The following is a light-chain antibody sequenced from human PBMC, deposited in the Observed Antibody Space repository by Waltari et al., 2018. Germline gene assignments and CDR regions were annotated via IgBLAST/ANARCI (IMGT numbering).Light chain of an antibody. Sequence: QSALTQPASVSGSPGQSITISCTGTSSDVGSYNLVSWYQQHTGKAPKLMIYEVSKRPSGVSNRFSGSKSGNTASLTISGLQAEDEADYYCCSYAGSSFVVFGGGTKLTVL. CDR3: CSYAGSSFVV. V-gene: IGLV2-23*02. CDR1: SSDVGSYNL. CDR2: EVS. J-gene: IGLJ2*01.